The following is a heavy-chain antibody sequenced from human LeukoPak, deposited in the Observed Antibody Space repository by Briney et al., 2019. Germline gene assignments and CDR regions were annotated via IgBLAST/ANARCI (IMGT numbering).Heavy chain of an antibody. CDR2: INPNSGGT. J-gene: IGHJ5*02. CDR3: ARGGFYYYGSGSSPNWFDP. V-gene: IGHV1-2*06. D-gene: IGHD3-10*01. CDR1: GYTFTGYY. Sequence: ASVKVSCTASGYTFTGYYMHWVRQAPGQGLEWMGRINPNSGGTNYAQKFQGRVTMTRNTSISTAYMEPSRLRSDDTAVYYCARGGFYYYGSGSSPNWFDPWGQGTLVTVSS.